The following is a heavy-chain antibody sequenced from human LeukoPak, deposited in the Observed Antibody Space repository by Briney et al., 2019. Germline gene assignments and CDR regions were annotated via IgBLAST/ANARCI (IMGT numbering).Heavy chain of an antibody. CDR2: IYTGGST. CDR1: GGPFSDFY. Sequence: SETLSLTCTVSGGPFSDFYWSWIRQPAGKGLEWIGRIYTGGSTNYNPSLKSRVTMSVDTSKRQFSLNLSSVTAADTAVYYCTRDFDYWGQGTLVTVSS. J-gene: IGHJ4*02. CDR3: TRDFDY. V-gene: IGHV4-4*07.